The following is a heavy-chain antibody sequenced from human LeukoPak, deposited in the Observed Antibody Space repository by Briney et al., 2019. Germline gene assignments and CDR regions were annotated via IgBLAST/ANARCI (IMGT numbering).Heavy chain of an antibody. CDR3: ASFGSGSYYNYYYYMDV. J-gene: IGHJ6*03. V-gene: IGHV1-69*05. CDR2: IIPIFGTA. CDR1: GGTFSSYA. Sequence: SVKVSCKASGGTFSSYAISWVRQAPGQELEWMGRIIPIFGTANYAQKFQGRVTITTDESTSTAYMELSSLRSEDTAVYYCASFGSGSYYNYYYYMDVWGKGTRSPSP. D-gene: IGHD3-10*01.